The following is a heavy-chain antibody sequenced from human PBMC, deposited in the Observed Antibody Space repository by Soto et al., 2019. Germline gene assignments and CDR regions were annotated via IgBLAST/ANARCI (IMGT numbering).Heavy chain of an antibody. CDR1: GFTFSSYG. J-gene: IGHJ6*02. CDR3: ARGVRFLEWSNYYGMDV. Sequence: PGGSLRLSCAASGFTFSSYGMHWVRQAPGKGLEWVAVIWYDGSNKYYADSVKGRFTISRDNSKNTLYLQMNSLRAEDTAVYYCARGVRFLEWSNYYGMDVWGQGTTVTVSS. CDR2: IWYDGSNK. D-gene: IGHD3-3*01. V-gene: IGHV3-33*01.